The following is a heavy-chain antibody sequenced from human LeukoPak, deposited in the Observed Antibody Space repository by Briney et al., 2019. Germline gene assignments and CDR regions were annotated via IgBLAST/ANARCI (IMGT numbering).Heavy chain of an antibody. Sequence: SETLSLTCTVSGGSISSYYWSWIRQPPGKGLEWIGYIYYSGSTDYNPSLKSRVTISVDTSKNQFSLKLSSVTAADTAVYYCARLTMVRGDWFDPWGQGTLVTVSS. J-gene: IGHJ5*02. D-gene: IGHD3-10*01. CDR3: ARLTMVRGDWFDP. CDR1: GGSISSYY. V-gene: IGHV4-59*08. CDR2: IYYSGST.